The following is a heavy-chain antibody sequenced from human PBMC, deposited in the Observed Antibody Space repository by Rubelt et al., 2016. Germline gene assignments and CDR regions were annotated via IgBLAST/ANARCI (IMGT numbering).Heavy chain of an antibody. CDR3: ARVYDSSDTYYFDY. CDR2: INPSGGST. Sequence: QVQLVQSGAEVKKPGASVKVSCKASGYTFTSYYMHWVRQAPGQGLEWVGIINPSGGSTSYAQKFQGRVTMTRDTSTSTVYMGLSSLGSEDTAGYYCARVYDSSDTYYFDYWGQGTLITVSS. CDR1: GYTFTSYY. V-gene: IGHV1-46*01. J-gene: IGHJ4*02. D-gene: IGHD3-22*01.